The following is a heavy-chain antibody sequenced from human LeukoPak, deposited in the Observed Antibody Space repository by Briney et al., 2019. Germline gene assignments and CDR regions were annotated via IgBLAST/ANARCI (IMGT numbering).Heavy chain of an antibody. CDR3: AELGITMIGGV. Sequence: GGSLRLSCAASGFTFSSYTMKWVRQAPGKGLEWVSSISSSSSYIYYADSVKGRFTISRDNAKNSLYLQMNSLRAEDTAVYYCAELGITMIGGVWGKGTTVTISS. D-gene: IGHD3-10*02. J-gene: IGHJ6*04. CDR1: GFTFSSYT. CDR2: ISSSSSYI. V-gene: IGHV3-21*01.